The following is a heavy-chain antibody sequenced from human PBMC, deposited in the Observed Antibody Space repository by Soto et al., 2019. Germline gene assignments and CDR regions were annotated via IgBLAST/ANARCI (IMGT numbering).Heavy chain of an antibody. V-gene: IGHV4-30-4*01. J-gene: IGHJ4*02. Sequence: SGTLSLTWPFSGFSINRDYVYWRWLSQPPGEGLEWIGFIYYNGRTSYTPSLESRLAISLDTSKNQFSLRLSSVTAADTAVYYCARDRSSSPDYFDYWGPGTLVTVS. CDR3: ARDRSSSPDYFDY. CDR2: IYYNGRT. CDR1: GFSINRDYVY. D-gene: IGHD2-15*01.